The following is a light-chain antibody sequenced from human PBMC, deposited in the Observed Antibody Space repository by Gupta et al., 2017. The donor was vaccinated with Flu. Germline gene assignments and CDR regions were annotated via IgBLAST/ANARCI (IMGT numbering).Light chain of an antibody. J-gene: IGLJ1*01. Sequence: QSVLTQRPSASGTPGQWVTISCSGSSSNIGSNTVNWYQQLPGTAPKLLIYSNNQRPSGVPDRFSGSKSGTSASLAISGLQAEDEADYYCAARDDSLNGSVFGTGTKVTVL. CDR2: SNN. V-gene: IGLV1-44*01. CDR3: AARDDSLNGSV. CDR1: SSNIGSNT.